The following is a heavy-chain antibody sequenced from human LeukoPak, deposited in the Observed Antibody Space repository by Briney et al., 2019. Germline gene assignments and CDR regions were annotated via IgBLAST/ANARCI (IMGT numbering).Heavy chain of an antibody. D-gene: IGHD6-19*01. CDR2: ISGSGGST. V-gene: IGHV3-23*01. CDR3: AKSAYSSGWYTPGEYFQH. CDR1: GFTFSSYS. Sequence: GGSLRLSCAASGFTFSSYSMNWVRQAPGKGLEWVSAISGSGGSTYYADSVKGRFTISRDNSKNTLYLQMNSLRAEDTAVYYCAKSAYSSGWYTPGEYFQHWGQGTLVTVSS. J-gene: IGHJ1*01.